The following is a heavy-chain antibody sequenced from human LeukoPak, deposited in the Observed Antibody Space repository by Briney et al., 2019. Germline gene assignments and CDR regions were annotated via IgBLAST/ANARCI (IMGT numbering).Heavy chain of an antibody. CDR3: AREALGITVTTSSFDY. Sequence: PSETLSLTCTVCGGSLNVYYWSWIRQPPGKGLEWIGYINHSGSTNYNPSLKSRVSISVDTSKNQFSLKLSSVTAADTAVYYCAREALGITVTTSSFDYCPQGSVVTVSS. CDR2: INHSGST. D-gene: IGHD4-17*01. CDR1: GGSLNVYY. V-gene: IGHV4-34*01. J-gene: IGHJ4*02.